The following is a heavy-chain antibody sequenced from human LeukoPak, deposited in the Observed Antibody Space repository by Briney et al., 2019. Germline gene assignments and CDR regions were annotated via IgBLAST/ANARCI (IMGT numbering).Heavy chain of an antibody. CDR1: GFTFSNFE. CDR2: ISSSGSTI. D-gene: IGHD3-22*01. V-gene: IGHV3-48*03. J-gene: IGHJ4*02. Sequence: GGSLRLSCGASGFTFSNFEMNWVRQAPGKGLEWVSYISSSGSTIYYADSVKGRFTISRDNAKNSLYLQMNSLRAEDTAVYYCASAWQVPSYYYDSSGYGWGQGTLVTVSS. CDR3: ASAWQVPSYYYDSSGYG.